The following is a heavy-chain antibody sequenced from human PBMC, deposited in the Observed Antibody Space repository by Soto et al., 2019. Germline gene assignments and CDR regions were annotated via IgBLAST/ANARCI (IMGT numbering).Heavy chain of an antibody. CDR3: SRVLTLNPLTTMIVALIFDP. CDR2: INHSGST. J-gene: IGHJ5*02. Sequence: SETLSLTCAVYGGSFSGYYWSWIRQPPGKGLEWIGEINHSGSTNYNPSLKSRVTISVDTSKNQFSLKLSSVTAADTAVYYCSRVLTLNPLTTMIVALIFDPWGQGTLVTGSS. D-gene: IGHD3-22*01. V-gene: IGHV4-34*01. CDR1: GGSFSGYY.